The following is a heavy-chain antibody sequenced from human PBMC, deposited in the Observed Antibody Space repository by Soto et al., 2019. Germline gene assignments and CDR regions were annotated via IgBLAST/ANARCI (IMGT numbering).Heavy chain of an antibody. J-gene: IGHJ5*02. D-gene: IGHD2-8*01. Sequence: ASETLSLTCTVSGGSISSYYWSWIRQPPGKGLEWIGYIYYSGSTNYNPSLKSRVTISVDTSKNQFSLKLSSVTAADTAVYYCARVPLYGYNWFDPWGQGTLVTVSS. CDR2: IYYSGST. CDR1: GGSISSYY. CDR3: ARVPLYGYNWFDP. V-gene: IGHV4-59*01.